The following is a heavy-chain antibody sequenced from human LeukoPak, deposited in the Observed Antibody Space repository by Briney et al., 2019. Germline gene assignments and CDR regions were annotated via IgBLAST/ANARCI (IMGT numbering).Heavy chain of an antibody. CDR3: ARDLRPRYYDSSGYYDY. J-gene: IGHJ4*02. Sequence: WASVKVSCKASGYTFTGYYMHWVRQAPGQGLEWMGWINPNSGGTNYAQKFQGRVTMTRDTSISTAYMELRSLRSDDTAVYYCARDLRPRYYDSSGYYDYWGQGILVTVSS. CDR2: INPNSGGT. CDR1: GYTFTGYY. V-gene: IGHV1-2*02. D-gene: IGHD3-22*01.